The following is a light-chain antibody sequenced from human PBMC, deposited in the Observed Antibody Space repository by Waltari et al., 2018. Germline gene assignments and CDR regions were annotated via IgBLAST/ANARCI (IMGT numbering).Light chain of an antibody. J-gene: IGKJ1*01. V-gene: IGKV3-15*01. CDR1: QSVRSN. CDR2: GAS. CDR3: QQYNDWPRT. Sequence: EIVMTQSPATLSVSPGERATLSCRASQSVRSNFAWYQQKPGQSPRLLIYGASTRATGIAARFSGSGSGTEFTLTSSSLQSEDFALYYCQQYNDWPRTFGQGTKVEI.